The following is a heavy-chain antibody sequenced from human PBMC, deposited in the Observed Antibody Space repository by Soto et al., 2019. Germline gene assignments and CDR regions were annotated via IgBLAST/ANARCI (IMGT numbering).Heavy chain of an antibody. J-gene: IGHJ4*02. CDR3: ARGGRWDSLSSASATFDY. D-gene: IGHD1-26*01. Sequence: VQVVQSGAEVKSPGSSVKISCKPSGGSLSNYALSWVRQAPGQGLEWMGGIIPVSGTTKYAQKFEGRLMMTADESTTTAYMELSGLRHEDTAIYYCARGGRWDSLSSASATFDYWGQGTLVTVSS. V-gene: IGHV1-69*12. CDR1: GGSLSNYA. CDR2: IIPVSGTT.